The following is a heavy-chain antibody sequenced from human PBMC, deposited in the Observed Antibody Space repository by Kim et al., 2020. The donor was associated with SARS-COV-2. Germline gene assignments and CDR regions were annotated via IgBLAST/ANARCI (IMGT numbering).Heavy chain of an antibody. Sequence: GGSLRLSCAASGFTFSSYWMSWVRQAPGKGLEWVANIKQDGSEKYYVDSVKGRFTISRDNAKNSLYLQMNSLRAEDTAVYYCARDFGGNHLNYYGMDVWGQGTTVTVSS. V-gene: IGHV3-7*03. D-gene: IGHD3-16*01. CDR1: GFTFSSYW. CDR2: IKQDGSEK. J-gene: IGHJ6*02. CDR3: ARDFGGNHLNYYGMDV.